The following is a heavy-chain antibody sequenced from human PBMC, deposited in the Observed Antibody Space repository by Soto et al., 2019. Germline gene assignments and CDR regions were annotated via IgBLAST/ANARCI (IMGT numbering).Heavy chain of an antibody. CDR3: ARAAMGGSSWPFDY. D-gene: IGHD6-13*01. CDR2: IYHIGST. V-gene: IGHV4-4*02. Sequence: PSETLSLTCAVSGGSISSSNLWSWVRQPPGKELEWIGEIYHIGSTNYNPSLKSRVTISVDKSKNQFSLQLSSVTAADTAVYYCARAAMGGSSWPFDYWGKGTRVTVYS. J-gene: IGHJ4*02. CDR1: GGSISSSNL.